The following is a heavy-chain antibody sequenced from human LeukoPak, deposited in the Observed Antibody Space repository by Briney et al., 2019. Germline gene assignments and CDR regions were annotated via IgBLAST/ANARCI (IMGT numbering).Heavy chain of an antibody. CDR2: ISYDGRNK. V-gene: IGHV3-30*04. J-gene: IGHJ5*02. CDR3: ARDWFDP. Sequence: GGSLRLSCAASGFTFSSYAMHWVRQAPGKGLEWVAVISYDGRNKYYTDSVKGRFPISRDNSKNTLYLQMNSLRAEDTAVYYCARDWFDPWGQGTLVTVSS. CDR1: GFTFSSYA.